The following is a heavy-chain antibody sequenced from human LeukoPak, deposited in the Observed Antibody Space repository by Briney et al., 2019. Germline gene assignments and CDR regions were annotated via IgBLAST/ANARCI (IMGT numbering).Heavy chain of an antibody. CDR3: ARRGDSGIYSLDY. V-gene: IGHV3-30*02. CDR1: KFTFSGYG. J-gene: IGHJ4*02. D-gene: IGHD3-10*01. Sequence: GGSLRLSCAASKFTFSGYGIHWVRQAPGKGLEWVAFIRNDGSNTYYADSVKGRSTISRDNSENTAYLVMSSLSAEDTAVYYCARRGDSGIYSLDYWGQGALVTVSS. CDR2: IRNDGSNT.